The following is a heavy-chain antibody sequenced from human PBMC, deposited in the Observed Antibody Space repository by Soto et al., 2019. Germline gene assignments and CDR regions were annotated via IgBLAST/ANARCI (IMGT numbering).Heavy chain of an antibody. CDR1: GYTFTGYY. CDR2: INPNSGGT. Sequence: GASVKVSCKASGYTFTGYYMHWVRQAPGQGLEWMGWINPNSGGTNYAQKFQGRVTMTRDTSISTAYMELSRLRSDDTAVYYCARVIAARPSRDDAFDIWDQGTMVTVS. CDR3: ARVIAARPSRDDAFDI. D-gene: IGHD6-6*01. V-gene: IGHV1-2*02. J-gene: IGHJ3*02.